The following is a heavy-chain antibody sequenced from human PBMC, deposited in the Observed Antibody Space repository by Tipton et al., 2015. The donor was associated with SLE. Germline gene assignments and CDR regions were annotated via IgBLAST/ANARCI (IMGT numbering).Heavy chain of an antibody. CDR2: IWYDGSNK. Sequence: RSLRLSCAASGFTFSSYGMHWVRQAPGKGLEWVAVIWYDGSNKYYADSVKGRFTISRDNSKNTLYLQMNSLRAEDTAVYYCAKTWGVWSGYYYYFGHWGQGTLVTVSS. CDR3: AKTWGVWSGYYYYFGH. CDR1: GFTFSSYG. V-gene: IGHV3-33*06. J-gene: IGHJ4*02. D-gene: IGHD3-3*01.